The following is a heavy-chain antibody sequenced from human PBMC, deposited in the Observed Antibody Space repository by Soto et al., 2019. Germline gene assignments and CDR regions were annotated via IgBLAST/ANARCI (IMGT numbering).Heavy chain of an antibody. CDR2: ISPGDSDT. D-gene: IGHD6-19*01. J-gene: IGHJ6*02. Sequence: GESLKISCKGSGYSFTSYWIGWVRQMPGKGLEWMGIISPGDSDTRYSPSFQGQVTISADKSISTAYLQWSSLKASDTAMYYCARQGIAVAGRVYYYGMDVWGQGTTVTVSS. CDR1: GYSFTSYW. CDR3: ARQGIAVAGRVYYYGMDV. V-gene: IGHV5-51*01.